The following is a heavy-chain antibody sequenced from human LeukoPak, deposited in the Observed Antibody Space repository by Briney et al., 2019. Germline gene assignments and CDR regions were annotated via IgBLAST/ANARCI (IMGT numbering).Heavy chain of an antibody. D-gene: IGHD2-2*01. V-gene: IGHV3-23*01. J-gene: IGHJ3*02. Sequence: GGSLRLSCAASGFTFSSYAMSWVRQAPGKGLEWVSAISGSGGSTYYADSVKGRFTISRDNSKNTLYLQMNSLRAEDTAVYYCAKAAGNPRIGPAAKEAFDIWGQGTMVTVSS. CDR3: AKAAGNPRIGPAAKEAFDI. CDR2: ISGSGGST. CDR1: GFTFSSYA.